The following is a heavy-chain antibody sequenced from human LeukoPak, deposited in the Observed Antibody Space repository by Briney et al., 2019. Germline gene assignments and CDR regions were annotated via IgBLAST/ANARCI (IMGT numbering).Heavy chain of an antibody. V-gene: IGHV4-59*01. D-gene: IGHD2-15*01. Sequence: SETLSLTCTVSGGSISSYYWSWIRQPPGKGLEWIGYIYYSGSTNYNPSLKSRVTISVDTSKNQFSLRLSSVTAADTAVYYCARGGSVVAARLDYWGQGTLVTVSS. CDR2: IYYSGST. CDR1: GGSISSYY. CDR3: ARGGSVVAARLDY. J-gene: IGHJ4*02.